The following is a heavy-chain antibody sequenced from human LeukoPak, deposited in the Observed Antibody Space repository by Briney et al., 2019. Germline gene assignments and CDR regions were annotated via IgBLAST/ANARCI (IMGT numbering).Heavy chain of an antibody. J-gene: IGHJ5*02. CDR3: ARQPSLSYCSSGTCWFDL. CDR2: IFYGGST. Sequence: SETLSLTCTVSDGSISTSSYLWGWIRLPIGKGLEWIGSIFYGGSTYYNPSLKGRVTISVDTSRNQVSLKLSSVTAADTAVYYCARQPSLSYCSSGTCWFDLWGQGTLVTVSS. D-gene: IGHD2-2*01. V-gene: IGHV4-39*01. CDR1: DGSISTSSYL.